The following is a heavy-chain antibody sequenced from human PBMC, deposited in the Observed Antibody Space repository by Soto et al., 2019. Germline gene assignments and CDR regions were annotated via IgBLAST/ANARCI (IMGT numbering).Heavy chain of an antibody. CDR3: ARLQVGYISDY. Sequence: TSETLSLTCTVSGGSISSSSYYWGWIRQPPGKGLEWIGHIYYSGRTYYNRSLKSRVTISVDTTKNQFSLKLSTVTAADTAVYYCARLQVGYISDYWGQGTLVTVSS. V-gene: IGHV4-39*01. D-gene: IGHD5-18*01. J-gene: IGHJ4*02. CDR2: IYYSGRT. CDR1: GGSISSSSYY.